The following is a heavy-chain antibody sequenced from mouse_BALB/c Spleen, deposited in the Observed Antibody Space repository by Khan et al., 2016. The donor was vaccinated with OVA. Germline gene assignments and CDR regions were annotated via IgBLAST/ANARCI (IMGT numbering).Heavy chain of an antibody. CDR3: ARSTYRYAFAY. Sequence: EVQLQESGPSLVQPSQTLSLTCSVTGDSISSGYWSWIRKFPGNKLEYMGYMISSGYTYYNPSLKSRISITRHTPKNQYYLQLNSVTTEDTATYYCARSTYRYAFAYWGQGTLVTVSA. CDR1: GDSISSGY. D-gene: IGHD2-14*01. V-gene: IGHV3-8*02. CDR2: MISSGYT. J-gene: IGHJ3*01.